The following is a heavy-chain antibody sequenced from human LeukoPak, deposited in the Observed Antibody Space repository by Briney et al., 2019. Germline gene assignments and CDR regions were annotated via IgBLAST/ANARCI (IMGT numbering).Heavy chain of an antibody. CDR1: GFTFSSYW. CDR3: GMAMDV. J-gene: IGHJ6*02. CDR2: IKQDGSEK. Sequence: PGGSLRLSCAASGFTFSSYWMNWVRQAPGKGLEWVANIKQDGSEKYYVDSVKGRFTISRDNAENSLYLQMSSLRAEDTAVYYCGMAMDVWGRGTTVTVSS. V-gene: IGHV3-7*05. D-gene: IGHD5-24*01.